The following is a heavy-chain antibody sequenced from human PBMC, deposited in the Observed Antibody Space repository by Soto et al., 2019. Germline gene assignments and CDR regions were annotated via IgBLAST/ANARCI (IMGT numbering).Heavy chain of an antibody. CDR3: ARDSGDYSESRGYSHLVY. J-gene: IGHJ4*02. D-gene: IGHD3-22*01. V-gene: IGHV4-61*01. CDR2: IDYSGRT. CDR1: GCCVSGGNYY. Sequence: SVTLSLTCNVSGCCVSGGNYYCNWIRQPQGKGLEWIGYIDYSGRTNQNPPLKSRVTISVDTSKTQFSLKLSSVTAADTAVYYCARDSGDYSESRGYSHLVYWGQGTLVTVSS.